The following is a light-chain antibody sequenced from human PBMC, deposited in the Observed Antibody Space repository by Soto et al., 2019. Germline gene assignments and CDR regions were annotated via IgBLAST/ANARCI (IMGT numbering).Light chain of an antibody. CDR1: QTVSSN. J-gene: IGKJ3*01. V-gene: IGKV3-15*01. CDR2: GAF. Sequence: EVVMTQSPATLSVSPGESATLSCRASQTVSSNVAWYQQRPGQAPRLLIDGAFTRATGVPARFSGSRSGTEFTLTISSPQSEDFALYYCQHRGNRPPFPFGPGTRVDIK. CDR3: QHRGNRPPFP.